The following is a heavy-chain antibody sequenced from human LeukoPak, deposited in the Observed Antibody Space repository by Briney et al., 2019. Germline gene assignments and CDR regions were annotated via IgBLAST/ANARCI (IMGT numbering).Heavy chain of an antibody. CDR3: AKDYGYAPDTFDI. J-gene: IGHJ3*02. CDR1: GFTFSNYA. Sequence: GGSLRLSCAASGFTFSNYAMNWVRQAPGKGLEWVSSISGRGISTFYADSVKGRFTISRDTSKNTLYLQMNNLRAEDTAVYYCAKDYGYAPDTFDIWGQGTMVTVSS. V-gene: IGHV3-23*01. CDR2: ISGRGIST. D-gene: IGHD5-18*01.